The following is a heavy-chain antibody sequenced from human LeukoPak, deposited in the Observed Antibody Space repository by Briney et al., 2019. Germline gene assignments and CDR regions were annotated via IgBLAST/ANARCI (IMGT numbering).Heavy chain of an antibody. CDR3: ARDFGLIDAGLVENDY. J-gene: IGHJ4*02. D-gene: IGHD2/OR15-2a*01. CDR1: GGTFSSYA. V-gene: IGHV1-69*05. CDR2: IIPIFGTA. Sequence: ASVKVSCKASGGTFSSYAISWVRQAPGQGLEWMGRIIPIFGTANYAQKFRGRVTITTDESTSTAYMELSSLRSEDTAVYYCARDFGLIDAGLVENDYWGQGTLVTVSS.